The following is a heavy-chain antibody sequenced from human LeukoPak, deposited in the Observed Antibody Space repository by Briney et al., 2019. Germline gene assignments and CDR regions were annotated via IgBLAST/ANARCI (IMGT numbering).Heavy chain of an antibody. Sequence: GESLKISCKGSGYSFTSYWIGWVRQMPGKGLEWMGIIYAGDSDTRYSPSFQGQVTISADKSISTAYLQWSSLKASDTAMYYCARQSLCSGGSCYYYYGVDVWGQGTTVTVSS. V-gene: IGHV5-51*01. J-gene: IGHJ6*02. D-gene: IGHD2-15*01. CDR2: IYAGDSDT. CDR1: GYSFTSYW. CDR3: ARQSLCSGGSCYYYYGVDV.